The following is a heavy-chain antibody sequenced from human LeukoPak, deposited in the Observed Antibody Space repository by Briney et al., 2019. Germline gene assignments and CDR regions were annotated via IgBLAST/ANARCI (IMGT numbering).Heavy chain of an antibody. CDR1: GFTFSSYW. Sequence: PGGSLRLSCAASGFTFSSYWMYWVRQAPGKGLVWVSGISSDGSSTNYADSVKGRLTISRDNAKNTLYLQMNSLRAEDTAVYYCAKDSTSSSSWHRPLDYWGQGTLVTVSS. CDR3: AKDSTSSSSWHRPLDY. D-gene: IGHD6-13*01. V-gene: IGHV3-74*01. J-gene: IGHJ4*02. CDR2: ISSDGSST.